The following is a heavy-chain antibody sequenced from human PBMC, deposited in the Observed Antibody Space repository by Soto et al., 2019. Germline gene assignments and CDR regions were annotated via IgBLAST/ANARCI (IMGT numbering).Heavy chain of an antibody. CDR1: GFTFSSYA. V-gene: IGHV3-23*01. J-gene: IGHJ6*02. CDR3: AKDTYLDYYDSSGYYPRYYYGLDV. Sequence: GGSLRLSCAASGFTFSSYAMSWVRQAPGKGLEWVSAISGSGDSTYYADSVKGRFAISRANPKNTLYLQMNSLRAEDTAVYYCAKDTYLDYYDSSGYYPRYYYGLDVWGQGTTVTVSS. CDR2: ISGSGDST. D-gene: IGHD3-22*01.